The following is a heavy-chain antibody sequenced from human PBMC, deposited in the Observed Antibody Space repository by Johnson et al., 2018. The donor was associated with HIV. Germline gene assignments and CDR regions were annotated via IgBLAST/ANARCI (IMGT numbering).Heavy chain of an antibody. Sequence: VQLVESGGGLVQPGRSLRLSCAASGFTFDDYAMHWVRQAPGKGLEWVSGISWNSGSIGYADSVKGRFTISRDNSKNTLYLQMNSLRAEDTAGYYCASGAAVAGNAFDIWGQGTMVTVSS. J-gene: IGHJ3*02. CDR2: ISWNSGSI. CDR3: ASGAAVAGNAFDI. V-gene: IGHV3-9*01. D-gene: IGHD6-19*01. CDR1: GFTFDDYA.